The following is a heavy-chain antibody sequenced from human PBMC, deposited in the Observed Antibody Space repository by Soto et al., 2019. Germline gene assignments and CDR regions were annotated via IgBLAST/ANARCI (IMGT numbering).Heavy chain of an antibody. CDR3: ARAPTNCTKGVCYGFDY. Sequence: PSETLSLTCTVSGGSISSGDYYWSWIRQPPGKGLEWIGYIYYSGSTYYNPSLKSRVTISVDTSKNQFSLKLSSVTAADTAVYYCARAPTNCTKGVCYGFDYWGQGTLVTVSS. D-gene: IGHD2-8*01. CDR2: IYYSGST. V-gene: IGHV4-30-4*01. CDR1: GGSISSGDYY. J-gene: IGHJ4*02.